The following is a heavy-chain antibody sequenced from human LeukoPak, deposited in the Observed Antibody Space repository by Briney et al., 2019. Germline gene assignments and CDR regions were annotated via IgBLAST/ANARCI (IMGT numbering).Heavy chain of an antibody. V-gene: IGHV4-38-2*02. J-gene: IGHJ3*02. D-gene: IGHD5-12*01. CDR3: ERNISGVGLYGHYDYAPAGAFDI. CDR1: AYSINSVYY. Sequence: PSETLSLTCTVSAYSINSVYYWGGIRQPPGKGLEGIGSIYNSGSTSYNPSLKSRVTLSVDTSKNQVSLKLTSVTDTDTDVYYCERNISGVGLYGHYDYAPAGAFDIWGQGTMVTVSS. CDR2: IYNSGST.